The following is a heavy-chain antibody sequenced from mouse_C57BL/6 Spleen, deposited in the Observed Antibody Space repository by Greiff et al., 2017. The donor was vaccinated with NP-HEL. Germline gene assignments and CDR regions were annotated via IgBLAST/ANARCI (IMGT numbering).Heavy chain of an antibody. D-gene: IGHD1-1*01. CDR2: TFYSGIT. J-gene: IGHJ1*03. CDR3: ARAVGSSYYWYFDV. Sequence: EVHLVESGPSLVRPSQTLSLTCTVTGFSINSDCYWIWIRQFPGNKLEYIGYTFYSGITYYNPSLECRTYLTRDTSKNQFSLKLSSVTTEDTATYYCARAVGSSYYWYFDVWGTGTTVTVSS. CDR1: GFSINSDCY. V-gene: IGHV3-3*01.